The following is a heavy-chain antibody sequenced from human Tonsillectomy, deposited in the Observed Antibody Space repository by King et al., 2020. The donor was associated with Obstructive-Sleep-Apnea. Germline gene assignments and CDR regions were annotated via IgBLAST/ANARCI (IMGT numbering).Heavy chain of an antibody. CDR2: IYHSGST. Sequence: VQLQDSGPGLVKPSETLSLTGTVSGSSTSSGYYWGWIRQPPGKGLEWLWSIYHSGSTYYNPSLKSRVTISVNTSKNQFSLKLSSGTAADTAEYYCARDYYYDSSGYYVDYWGQGTLVTVSS. CDR3: ARDYYYDSSGYYVDY. CDR1: GSSTSSGYY. V-gene: IGHV4-38-2*02. D-gene: IGHD3-22*01. J-gene: IGHJ4*02.